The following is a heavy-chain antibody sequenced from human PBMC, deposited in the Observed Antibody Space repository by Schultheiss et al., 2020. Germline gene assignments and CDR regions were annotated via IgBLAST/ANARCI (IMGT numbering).Heavy chain of an antibody. Sequence: GESLKISCAASGFTVSSNYMSWVRQASGKGLEWVGRIRSKANSYATAYAASVKGRFTISRDDSKNTAYLQMNSLKTEDTAVYYCTGIIAVAGTFRADYWGQGTLVTVSS. CDR3: TGIIAVAGTFRADY. D-gene: IGHD6-19*01. CDR2: IRSKANSYAT. J-gene: IGHJ4*02. V-gene: IGHV3-73*01. CDR1: GFTVSSNY.